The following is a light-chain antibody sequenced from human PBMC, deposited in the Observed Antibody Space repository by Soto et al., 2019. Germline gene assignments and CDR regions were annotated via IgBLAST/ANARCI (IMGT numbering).Light chain of an antibody. CDR2: DAS. CDR1: QSISTW. Sequence: DIRMTQSPSTLSAFVGDRVTITCRASQSISTWLSWYQQKQGKAPKVLIYDASSLESGVPSRFSGSGSGTLFTSTIRILQADDVATYYCQQYNSLWTFGQGTKVEIK. CDR3: QQYNSLWT. J-gene: IGKJ1*01. V-gene: IGKV1-5*01.